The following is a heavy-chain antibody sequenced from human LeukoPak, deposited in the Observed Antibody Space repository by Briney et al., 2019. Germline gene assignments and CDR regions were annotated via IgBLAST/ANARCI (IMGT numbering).Heavy chain of an antibody. CDR3: ARDFNDPIDY. J-gene: IGHJ4*02. Sequence: PGGSLRLSCAASGFTFSHYSMNWVRQAPGKGLEWISYISSSSRTICYVDSVEGRFTISRDNANKSLYLQMNSLRDEDTAVYYCARDFNDPIDYWGQGTLVTVSS. CDR1: GFTFSHYS. D-gene: IGHD1-1*01. CDR2: ISSSSRTI. V-gene: IGHV3-48*02.